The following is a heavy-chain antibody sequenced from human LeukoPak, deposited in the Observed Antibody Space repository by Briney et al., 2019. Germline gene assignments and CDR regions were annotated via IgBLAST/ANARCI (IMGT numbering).Heavy chain of an antibody. CDR1: GFTFSYSS. CDR3: ARDGSAWSRDY. J-gene: IGHJ4*02. D-gene: IGHD6-19*01. CDR2: ISGDSRYI. V-gene: IGHV3-21*01. Sequence: GGSLRLSCAASGFTFSYSSMNWIRQAPRRGLEWVSSISGDSRYIYYADSLKGRFTISRDNAKNSLYLQMNSLTAEDTAVYYCARDGSAWSRDYWGQGTLVTVSS.